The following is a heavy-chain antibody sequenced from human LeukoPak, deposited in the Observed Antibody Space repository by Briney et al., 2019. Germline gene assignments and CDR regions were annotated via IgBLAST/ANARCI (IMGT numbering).Heavy chain of an antibody. CDR3: AKVGAWELQRVFEN. D-gene: IGHD1-26*01. CDR1: GFTFSSYW. V-gene: IGHV3-7*01. J-gene: IGHJ4*02. Sequence: GGSLRLSCEVSGFTFSSYWMTWARHIPGEGLEWVANINRDGSEQHYVESVKGRFTISRDNGRNSLYLQMDSLRVDDTAVYYCAKVGAWELQRVFENWGQGTLVTVSS. CDR2: INRDGSEQ.